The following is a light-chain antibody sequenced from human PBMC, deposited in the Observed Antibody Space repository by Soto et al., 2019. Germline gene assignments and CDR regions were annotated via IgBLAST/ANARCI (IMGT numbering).Light chain of an antibody. J-gene: IGKJ1*01. Sequence: DIQMTQSPSTLSASVGDRVTITCRASQNIGGWLAWYQQKPGKAPKFLIFDASSLESGVPSRFSGSGSGTEFTLTISSLQPDDFATYYCQPYNSSWTFGQGTKVDIK. CDR3: QPYNSSWT. CDR1: QNIGGW. CDR2: DAS. V-gene: IGKV1-5*01.